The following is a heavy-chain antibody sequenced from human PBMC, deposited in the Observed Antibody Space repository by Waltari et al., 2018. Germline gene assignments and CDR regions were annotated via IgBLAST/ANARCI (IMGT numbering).Heavy chain of an antibody. V-gene: IGHV1-8*02. Sequence: QVHLVQSGAEVKEPGASVKVSCEASGYSFANYGITWVRQAPGQGLEWMGWMNPNSGNTGYAQKFQGRVTMTRSTSISTAYMELSSLRSEDTAVYYCARGKWLDYWGQGALVTVSS. CDR3: ARGKWLDY. CDR1: GYSFANYG. CDR2: MNPNSGNT. J-gene: IGHJ4*02. D-gene: IGHD3-22*01.